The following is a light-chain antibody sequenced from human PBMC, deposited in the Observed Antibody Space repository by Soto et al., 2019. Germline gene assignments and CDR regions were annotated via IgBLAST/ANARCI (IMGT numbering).Light chain of an antibody. J-gene: IGKJ5*01. CDR3: QQYYNWPPIT. V-gene: IGKV3-15*01. CDR1: QSISNK. CDR2: DTS. Sequence: EIVMTQSPATLSVSPGARATLSSRASQSISNKLAWYQHRPGQAPRLLXYDTSTRAAGIPARFTGSGSGTELTLTISSLQSEDYAVYYCQQYYNWPPITFGQGTRLEI.